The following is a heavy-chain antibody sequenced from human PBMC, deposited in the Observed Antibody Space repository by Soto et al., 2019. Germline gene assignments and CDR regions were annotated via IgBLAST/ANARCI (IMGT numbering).Heavy chain of an antibody. CDR3: ARLNGYCVSTNCHGYYGMDV. J-gene: IGHJ6*02. CDR1: GFTFSSYG. CDR2: ISYDGSNK. D-gene: IGHD2-2*03. Sequence: GSLRLSCAASGFTFSSYGMHWVRQAPGKGLEWVAVISYDGSNKYYADSAKGRFTISRDNSKNTLYLQMNSLRAEDTAVYYCARLNGYCVSTNCHGYYGMDVWGQGTTVTVSS. V-gene: IGHV3-30*03.